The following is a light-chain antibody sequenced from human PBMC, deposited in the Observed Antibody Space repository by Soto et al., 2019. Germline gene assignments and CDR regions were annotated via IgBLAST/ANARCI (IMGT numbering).Light chain of an antibody. V-gene: IGLV2-23*02. CDR3: CSYAGSSTPYV. CDR2: EVT. Sequence: QSVLTQPASVSGSPGQSITISCTGTSSDVGSYNLVSWYQQHPGKAPKLMIYEVTNRPSGVSNRFSGSKSGNTASLTISGLQAEDEADYYCCSYAGSSTPYVFGTGTKVTVL. J-gene: IGLJ1*01. CDR1: SSDVGSYNL.